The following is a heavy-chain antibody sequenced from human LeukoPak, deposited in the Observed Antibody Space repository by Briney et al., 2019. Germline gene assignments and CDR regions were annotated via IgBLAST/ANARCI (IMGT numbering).Heavy chain of an antibody. J-gene: IGHJ4*02. Sequence: GGSLRLSCEASGFTFTTYSMTWVRQAPGKGLEWVSIISSGSSAIFSADALKGRFTISRDDAKSSLYLQMNSLRAEDTAVYYCARVLHKRNYDSGVYYGYWGQGTLVTVSS. CDR2: ISSGSSAI. CDR3: ARVLHKRNYDSGVYYGY. V-gene: IGHV3-21*01. D-gene: IGHD3-22*01. CDR1: GFTFTTYS.